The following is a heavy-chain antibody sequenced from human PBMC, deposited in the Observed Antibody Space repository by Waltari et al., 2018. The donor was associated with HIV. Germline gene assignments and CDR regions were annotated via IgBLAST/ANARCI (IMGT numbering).Heavy chain of an antibody. V-gene: IGHV1-2*02. CDR2: INPNSGGT. CDR3: ARDRARTTDYYYYGMDV. J-gene: IGHJ6*02. D-gene: IGHD1-7*01. CDR1: GYTFTGYY. Sequence: QVQLVQSGAEVKKPGASVKVSCKASGYTFTGYYMHWVRQAPGQGLEGMGWINPNSGGTNYAQKFQGRVTITRDTSISTAYMELSRLRSDDTAVYYCARDRARTTDYYYYGMDVWGQGTTVTVSS.